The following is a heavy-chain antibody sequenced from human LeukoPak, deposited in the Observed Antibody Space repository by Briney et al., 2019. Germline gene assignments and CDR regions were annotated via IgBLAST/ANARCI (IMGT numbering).Heavy chain of an antibody. CDR2: ISAYNGNT. D-gene: IGHD2-15*01. CDR3: ATLGYCSGGSCYSRHGFDY. Sequence: ASVKVSCKASGYTFTSYGISWVRPAPGEGLEWLGWISAYNGNTNYAQKLQGRVTMTTDTSTSTAYMELRSLRSDDTAVYYCATLGYCSGGSCYSRHGFDYWGQGTLVTVSS. J-gene: IGHJ4*02. V-gene: IGHV1-18*01. CDR1: GYTFTSYG.